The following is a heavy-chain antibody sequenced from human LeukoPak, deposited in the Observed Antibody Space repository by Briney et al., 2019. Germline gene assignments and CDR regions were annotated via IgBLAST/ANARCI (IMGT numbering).Heavy chain of an antibody. V-gene: IGHV3-7*01. CDR1: GFTFSSYW. Sequence: QAGGSLRLSCAASGFTFSSYWMSWVRQAPGKGLEWVANIKQDGSEKYYVDSVKGRFTISRDNAKNSLYLQMNSLRAEDTAVYYCAREFRAMDTHYYYYYYMDVWGKGTTVTISS. J-gene: IGHJ6*03. CDR2: IKQDGSEK. CDR3: AREFRAMDTHYYYYYYMDV. D-gene: IGHD5-18*01.